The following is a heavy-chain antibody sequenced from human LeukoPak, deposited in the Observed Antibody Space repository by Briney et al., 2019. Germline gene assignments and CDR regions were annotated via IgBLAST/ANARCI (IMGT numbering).Heavy chain of an antibody. D-gene: IGHD3-9*01. CDR2: IIGSGRTT. J-gene: IGHJ3*01. CDR1: GFTFRSFA. Sequence: GGSLRLSCAASGFTFRSFAMSWVRQAPGKGLEWVSGIIGSGRTTFYADSVKGRFTISRDNSKNSLYPQMYSLRVEDTAVYYCAKEVAGHDTAWLHAFDVWGQGAMVTVSS. V-gene: IGHV3-23*01. CDR3: AKEVAGHDTAWLHAFDV.